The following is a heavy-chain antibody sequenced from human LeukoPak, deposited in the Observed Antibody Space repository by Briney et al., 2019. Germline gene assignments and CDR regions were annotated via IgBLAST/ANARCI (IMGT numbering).Heavy chain of an antibody. CDR1: GFTFSSYA. J-gene: IGHJ1*01. CDR2: ISYDGSNK. Sequence: GGSLRLSCAASGFTFSSYAMHWVRQAPGKGLEWVAVISYDGSNKYYADSVKGRFTISRDNSRNTLYLQMNSLRAEDTAVYYCARAEDSSGWYFLYWGQGTLVTVSS. CDR3: ARAEDSSGWYFLY. V-gene: IGHV3-30-3*01. D-gene: IGHD6-19*01.